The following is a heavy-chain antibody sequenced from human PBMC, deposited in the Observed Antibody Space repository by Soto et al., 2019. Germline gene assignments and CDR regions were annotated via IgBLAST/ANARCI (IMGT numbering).Heavy chain of an antibody. CDR3: ARDQWNHLLRGMDV. D-gene: IGHD2-2*01. J-gene: IGHJ6*02. V-gene: IGHV4-31*03. Sequence: QVQLQESGPGLVKPSQTLSLTCTVSGGSIYSGGYFWSWIRQHPGKGLEWIGHVYYTGSTSYNPSLKSRASISVDTSKNQFSLKVNAVTAADTAVYYCARDQWNHLLRGMDVWGPGTTVTVSS. CDR2: VYYTGST. CDR1: GGSIYSGGYF.